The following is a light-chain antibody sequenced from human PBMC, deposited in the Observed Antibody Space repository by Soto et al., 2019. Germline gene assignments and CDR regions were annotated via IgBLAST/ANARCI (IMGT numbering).Light chain of an antibody. Sequence: TVLTQSPVTLSLSPGERATLSCRASQSVGGNVAWYQQKPGQAPKLLISGASSRAPGIPDRFSGSGSGADVTLSISRLEPEDFALYYCQHYAAAPITFGQGTRLDI. V-gene: IGKV3-20*01. CDR3: QHYAAAPIT. CDR2: GAS. CDR1: QSVGGN. J-gene: IGKJ5*01.